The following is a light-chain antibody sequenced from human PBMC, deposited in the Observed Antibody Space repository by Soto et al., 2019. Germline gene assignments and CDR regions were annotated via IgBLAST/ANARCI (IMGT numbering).Light chain of an antibody. V-gene: IGLV1-40*01. CDR3: QSYDSSLSGSDG. CDR2: GNS. CDR1: SSNIGAGYD. Sequence: QSALTQPPSVSGAPGQRVTNSCTGSSSNIGAGYDVHWYQQLPGTAPKLLIYGNSNRPSGVPDRFSGSKSGTSASLAITGLQAEDEADYYCQSYDSSLSGSDGFGTGTKVTVL. J-gene: IGLJ1*01.